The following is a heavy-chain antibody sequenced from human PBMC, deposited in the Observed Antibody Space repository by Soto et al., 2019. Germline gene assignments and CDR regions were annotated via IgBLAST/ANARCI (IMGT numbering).Heavy chain of an antibody. CDR1: GFTFSSYG. CDR2: IWYDGSNK. CDR3: ARAIDSSMGNAFDI. Sequence: ESGGGVVPPGRSLRLSCAASGFTFSSYGFHWVRQAPGKGLEWVAVIWYDGSNKDYTDSVKGRFTISRDNSKNTLYLQMNSLRAEDTAVYYCARAIDSSMGNAFDIWGQGTMVTVSS. J-gene: IGHJ3*02. D-gene: IGHD5-18*01. V-gene: IGHV3-33*01.